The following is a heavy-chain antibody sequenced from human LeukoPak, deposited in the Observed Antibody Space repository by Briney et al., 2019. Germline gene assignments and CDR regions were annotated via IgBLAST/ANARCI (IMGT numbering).Heavy chain of an antibody. J-gene: IGHJ3*02. Sequence: GASVKVSCKASGYTFTSYDINWVRQATGQGVEWMGWMNPNSGNTGYAQKFQGRVTMTRNTSISTAYMKLSSLKSEDASVYYCARYCSSTSCHDAFDIWGQGTMVTVSS. D-gene: IGHD2-2*01. V-gene: IGHV1-8*01. CDR1: GYTFTSYD. CDR3: ARYCSSTSCHDAFDI. CDR2: MNPNSGNT.